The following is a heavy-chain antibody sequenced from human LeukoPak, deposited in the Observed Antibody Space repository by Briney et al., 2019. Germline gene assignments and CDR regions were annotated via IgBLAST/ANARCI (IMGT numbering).Heavy chain of an antibody. CDR2: INPSGGST. CDR3: ARQRDYYDSSGYYSGGLDS. J-gene: IGHJ5*01. CDR1: GGTFSSYA. V-gene: IGHV1-46*01. D-gene: IGHD3-22*01. Sequence: ASVKVSCKASGGTFSSYAISWVRQTPGQGLEWMGIINPSGGSTSYAQKFQGRVTMTRDMSTSTVYMELSSLRSEDTAVYYCARQRDYYDSSGYYSGGLDSWGQGTLVTVSS.